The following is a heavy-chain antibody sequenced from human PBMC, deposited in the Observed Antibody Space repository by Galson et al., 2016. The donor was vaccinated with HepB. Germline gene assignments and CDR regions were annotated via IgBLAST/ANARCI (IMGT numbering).Heavy chain of an antibody. Sequence: TLSLTCTVSGGSISSGFYYWTWIRQLPGKGLEWIGYMYYTGKTYYSPSLNSRVNISADTSENQFTLIFNSVTAADTAVYYCARGSAAGRWLLDYWGQGTLVTVSP. CDR3: ARGSAAGRWLLDY. D-gene: IGHD6-13*01. CDR2: MYYTGKT. V-gene: IGHV4-31*03. CDR1: GGSISSGFYY. J-gene: IGHJ4*02.